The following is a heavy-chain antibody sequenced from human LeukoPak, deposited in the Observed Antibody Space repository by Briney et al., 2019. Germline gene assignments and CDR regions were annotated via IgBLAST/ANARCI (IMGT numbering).Heavy chain of an antibody. CDR3: ARALTYYYGSGSYRNWFDP. CDR2: INHSGST. V-gene: IGHV4-34*01. D-gene: IGHD3-10*01. CDR1: GGSFSGYY. Sequence: SETLSLTCAVYGGSFSGYYWSWIRQPPGKGLEWIGEINHSGSTNYNPSLKSRVTISVDTSKNQFSLKLSPVTAADTAVYYCARALTYYYGSGSYRNWFDPWGQGTLVTVSS. J-gene: IGHJ5*02.